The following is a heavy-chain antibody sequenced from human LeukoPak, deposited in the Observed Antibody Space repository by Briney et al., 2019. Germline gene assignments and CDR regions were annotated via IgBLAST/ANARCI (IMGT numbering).Heavy chain of an antibody. D-gene: IGHD6-25*01. CDR1: GGSIGSYY. Sequence: SETLSLTCTVSGGSIGSYYWSWIRQPPGKGLEYIGSIYYSGRTYYNPSLKSRVSISIDTSKNQFSLKLNSVSAADTAVYYCARLSGTPRGLGMDVWGQGTTVTVSS. J-gene: IGHJ6*02. V-gene: IGHV4-59*01. CDR3: ARLSGTPRGLGMDV. CDR2: IYYSGRT.